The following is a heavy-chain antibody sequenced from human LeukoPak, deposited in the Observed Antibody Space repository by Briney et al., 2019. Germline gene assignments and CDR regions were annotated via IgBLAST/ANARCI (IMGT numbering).Heavy chain of an antibody. CDR3: AKVPKYGDSLDAFDI. CDR1: GFTFSSYG. D-gene: IGHD4-17*01. CDR2: ISYDGSNK. Sequence: GRSLRLSCAASGFTFSSYGMHWVRQAPGKGLEWVAVISYDGSNKYYADSVKGRFTISRDNAKNSLYLQMNSLRAEDTALYYCAKVPKYGDSLDAFDIWGQGTMVTVSS. J-gene: IGHJ3*02. V-gene: IGHV3-30*18.